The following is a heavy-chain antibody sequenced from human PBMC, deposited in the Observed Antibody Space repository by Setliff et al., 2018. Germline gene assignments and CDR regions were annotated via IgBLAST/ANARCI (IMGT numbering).Heavy chain of an antibody. CDR3: AKGGGRYHSDS. D-gene: IGHD1-1*01. Sequence: SETLSLTCTVSGASISTTTFYWGWIRQPPGKGLEWIGSISYSGSTYYNPSLRSRVTISLDTSNNQFSLKLTSMTAADTAVYYCAKGGGRYHSDSWGQGILVTVSS. V-gene: IGHV4-39*07. CDR2: ISYSGST. J-gene: IGHJ4*02. CDR1: GASISTTTFY.